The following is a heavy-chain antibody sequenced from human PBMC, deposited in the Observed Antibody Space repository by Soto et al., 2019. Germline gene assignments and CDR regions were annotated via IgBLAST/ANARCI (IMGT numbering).Heavy chain of an antibody. CDR2: MNPNSGNT. J-gene: IGHJ5*02. CDR3: ARGVGSSGWKYENWFDP. Sequence: ASVKVSCKASGYTFTSYDINWVRQATGQGLEWMGWMNPNSGNTGYAQKFQGRVTMTRNTSISTAYMELSSLRSEDTAVYYCARGVGSSGWKYENWFDPWGQGTLVTVSS. CDR1: GYTFTSYD. V-gene: IGHV1-8*01. D-gene: IGHD6-19*01.